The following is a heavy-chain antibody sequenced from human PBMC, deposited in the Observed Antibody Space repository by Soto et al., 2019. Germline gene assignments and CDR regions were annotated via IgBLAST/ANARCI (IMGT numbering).Heavy chain of an antibody. V-gene: IGHV1-69*01. CDR2: IIPIVGTA. D-gene: IGHD1-26*01. CDR3: ARDRWELLQDYYYGMDV. J-gene: IGHJ6*02. Sequence: QVQLVQSGAEVKKPGSSVKVSCKASGGTFSSYAISWVRQAPGQGLEWMGGIIPIVGTANYAQKFQGRVTITADESTSIAYRELSSLRSEDTAVYYCARDRWELLQDYYYGMDVWGQGTTVTVSS. CDR1: GGTFSSYA.